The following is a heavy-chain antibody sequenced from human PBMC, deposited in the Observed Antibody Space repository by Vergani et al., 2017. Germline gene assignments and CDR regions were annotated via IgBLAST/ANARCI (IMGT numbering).Heavy chain of an antibody. V-gene: IGHV4-59*01. Sequence: QVQLQESGPGLVKPSETLSLTCTVSGGSISSYYWSWIRQPPGKGLEWIGYIYYSGSTNYNTSLKSRVTISVDTSKNQFSLKLSSVTAADTAVYYCARRHYYDRGAFDIWGQGTMVTVSS. CDR1: GGSISSYY. J-gene: IGHJ3*02. D-gene: IGHD3-22*01. CDR2: IYYSGST. CDR3: ARRHYYDRGAFDI.